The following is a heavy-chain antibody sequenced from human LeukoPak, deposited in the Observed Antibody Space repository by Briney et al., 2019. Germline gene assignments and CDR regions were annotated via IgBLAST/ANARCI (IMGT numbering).Heavy chain of an antibody. CDR2: INEDGSTT. CDR1: GFTFSSNW. V-gene: IGHV3-74*01. CDR3: VRDLGGRSGH. Sequence: GGSLRLSCAASGFTFSSNWMHWVRQAPGKGLVWVSRINEDGSTTNYADSVKGRSTIFRDNAKNTLCLQMNSLRAEDTAVYYCVRDLGGRSGHWGQGTLVTVSS. D-gene: IGHD1-26*01. J-gene: IGHJ4*02.